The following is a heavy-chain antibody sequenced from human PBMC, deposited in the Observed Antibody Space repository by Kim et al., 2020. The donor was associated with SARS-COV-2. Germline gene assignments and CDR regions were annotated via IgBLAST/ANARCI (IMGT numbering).Heavy chain of an antibody. CDR1: GFTFSSYW. Sequence: GGSLRLSCAASGFTFSSYWMSWVRQAPGKGLEWVANIKQDGSEKYYVDSVKGRFTISRDNAKNSLYLQMNSLRAEDTAVYYCARRTYYDILTGYYFCGTSCCDDAFDIWGHKTMVTVSS. V-gene: IGHV3-7*01. D-gene: IGHD3-9*01. CDR2: IKQDGSEK. J-gene: IGHJ3*02. CDR3: ARRTYYDILTGYYFCGTSCCDDAFDI.